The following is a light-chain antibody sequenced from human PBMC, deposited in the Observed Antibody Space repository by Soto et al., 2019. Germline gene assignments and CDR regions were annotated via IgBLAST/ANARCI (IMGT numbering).Light chain of an antibody. Sequence: QAVVTQPPSASGTPGQRVTISCSGSRSNIAGHTVNWYQQLPGTAPKFLIYSNNQRPSGVPDRFSGSKSGTSASLAISGLQAEDDADYYCQAYDYSLTAFVFGGGTKLTVL. CDR2: SNN. CDR3: QAYDYSLTAFV. J-gene: IGLJ3*02. CDR1: RSNIAGHT. V-gene: IGLV1-44*01.